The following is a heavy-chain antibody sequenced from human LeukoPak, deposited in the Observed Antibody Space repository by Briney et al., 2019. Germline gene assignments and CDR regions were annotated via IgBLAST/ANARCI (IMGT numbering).Heavy chain of an antibody. V-gene: IGHV3-23*01. CDR3: AKWSVTTVRVEDY. CDR2: ISGSGGST. D-gene: IGHD4-17*01. Sequence: GGSLRLSCTTSAFVVSSHYMSWVRQAPGKGLEWVSAISGSGGSTYYADSVKGRFTISRDNSKNTLYLQMNSLRAEDTAVYYCAKWSVTTVRVEDYWGQGTLVTVSS. J-gene: IGHJ4*02. CDR1: AFVVSSHY.